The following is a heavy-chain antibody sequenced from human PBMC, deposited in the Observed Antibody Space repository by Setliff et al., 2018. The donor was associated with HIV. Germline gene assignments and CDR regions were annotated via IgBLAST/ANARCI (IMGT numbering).Heavy chain of an antibody. Sequence: SETLSLTCTVSGDSIGDYYWNWIRQPAGRGLEWIGRVYASAYSNYNPSLKSRVTMSVDTSKNQLSLKVASVTAADTALYFCARATESSYDLLTAFWFFDSWGQGTPVTVSS. CDR3: ARATESSYDLLTAFWFFDS. CDR2: VYASAYS. CDR1: GDSIGDYY. J-gene: IGHJ4*02. V-gene: IGHV4-4*07. D-gene: IGHD3-9*01.